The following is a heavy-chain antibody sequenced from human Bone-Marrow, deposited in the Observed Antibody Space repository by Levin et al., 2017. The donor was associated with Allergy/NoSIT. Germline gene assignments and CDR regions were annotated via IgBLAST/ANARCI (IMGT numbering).Heavy chain of an antibody. D-gene: IGHD6-19*01. V-gene: IGHV4-59*11. CDR3: VRGENRYSSGAIH. J-gene: IGHJ4*02. Sequence: SQTLSLPCSVSGGSIGTPYWSWIRQAPGKGLEWIGYNFYSGTPTYNPSLNSRVTISVDSSKNQLSLILTSVTAADTAIYYCVRGENRYSSGAIHWGQGILVLVSS. CDR2: NFYSGTP. CDR1: GGSIGTPY.